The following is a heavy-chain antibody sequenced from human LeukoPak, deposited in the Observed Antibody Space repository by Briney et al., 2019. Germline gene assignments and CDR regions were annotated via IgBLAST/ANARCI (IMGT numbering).Heavy chain of an antibody. J-gene: IGHJ4*02. CDR1: GFTFSSYS. V-gene: IGHV3-21*01. D-gene: IGHD2-2*01. CDR3: ASKGYCSSTSCQREFDY. CDR2: ISSSSSYI. Sequence: GGSLRLSCAASGFTFSSYSMNWVRQAPGKGLEWVSSISSSSSYIYYADSVKGRFTISRDNAKNSLYLQMNSLRAEDTAVYYCASKGYCSSTSCQREFDYWGQGTLVTVSS.